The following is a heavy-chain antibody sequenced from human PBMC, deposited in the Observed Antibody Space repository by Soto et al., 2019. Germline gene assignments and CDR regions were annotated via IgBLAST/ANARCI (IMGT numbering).Heavy chain of an antibody. D-gene: IGHD5-18*01. CDR1: GNTFRNYA. J-gene: IGHJ4*02. CDR2: INAGNGNT. CDR3: ARSPGYSYGDY. V-gene: IGHV1-3*01. Sequence: ASVKVSCKASGNTFRNYAMHWVRQAPGQRLEWMGWINAGNGNTKYSQKFQGRVTITRDTSASTAYMELSSLRSEDTAVYYCARSPGYSYGDYWGQGTLVNVSS.